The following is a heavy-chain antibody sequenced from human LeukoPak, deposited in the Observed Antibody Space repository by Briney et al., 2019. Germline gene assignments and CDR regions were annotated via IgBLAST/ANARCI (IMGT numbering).Heavy chain of an antibody. CDR1: GFTFSSYA. CDR3: ARDAPRIVGAPYYYYGMDV. D-gene: IGHD1-26*01. J-gene: IGHJ6*02. CDR2: ISYDGSNK. V-gene: IGHV3-30*04. Sequence: GRSLRLSCAASGFTFSSYAMHWVRQAPGKGLEWVAVISYDGSNKYYADSVKGRFTISRDNSKNTLYLQMNSLRAEDTAVYYCARDAPRIVGAPYYYYGMDVWGQGTTVTVSS.